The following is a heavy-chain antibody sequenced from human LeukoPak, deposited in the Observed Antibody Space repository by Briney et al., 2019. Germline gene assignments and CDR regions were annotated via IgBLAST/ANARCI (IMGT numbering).Heavy chain of an antibody. J-gene: IGHJ6*02. CDR2: INPNSGGT. Sequence: ASVKVSCKASGYTFTGYYMHWVRQAPGQGLEWMGWINPNSGGTNYAQKFQGRVTMTADTSTSTAYMELRSLRSDDTAVYYCARDGQYSSSWYMSYYGMDVWGQGTTVTVSS. CDR3: ARDGQYSSSWYMSYYGMDV. D-gene: IGHD6-13*01. CDR1: GYTFTGYY. V-gene: IGHV1-2*02.